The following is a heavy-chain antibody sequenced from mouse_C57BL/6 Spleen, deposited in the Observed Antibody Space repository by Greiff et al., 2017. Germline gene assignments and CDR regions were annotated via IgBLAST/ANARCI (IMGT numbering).Heavy chain of an antibody. CDR3: ARNGNYDWYFDV. CDR2: IYPGDGDT. D-gene: IGHD2-1*01. J-gene: IGHJ1*03. Sequence: VHLVESGAELVKPGASVKISCKASGYAFSSYWMNWVKQRPGKGLEWIGQIYPGDGDTNYNGKFKGKATLTADKSSSTAYMQLSSLTSEDSAVYFCARNGNYDWYFDVWGTGTTVTVSS. CDR1: GYAFSSYW. V-gene: IGHV1-80*01.